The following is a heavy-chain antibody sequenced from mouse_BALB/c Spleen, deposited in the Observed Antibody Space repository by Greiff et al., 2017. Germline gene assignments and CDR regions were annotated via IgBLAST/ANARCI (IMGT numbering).Heavy chain of an antibody. CDR3: ARDITATGAMDY. D-gene: IGHD1-2*01. V-gene: IGHV7-3*02. J-gene: IGHJ4*01. CDR1: GFTFTDYY. Sequence: EVKLVESGGGLVQPGGSLRLSCATSGFTFTDYYMSWVRQPPGKALEWLGFIRNKANGYTTEYSASVKGRFTISRDNSQSILYLQMNTLRAEDSATYYCARDITATGAMDYWGQGTSVTVSS. CDR2: IRNKANGYTT.